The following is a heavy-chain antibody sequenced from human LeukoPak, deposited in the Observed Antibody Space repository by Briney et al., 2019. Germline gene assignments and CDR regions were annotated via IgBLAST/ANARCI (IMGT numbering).Heavy chain of an antibody. J-gene: IGHJ4*02. V-gene: IGHV4-38-2*02. CDR1: GYSISSGYY. Sequence: SETLSLTCTVSGYSISSGYYWGWIRPPPGKGLEWIGSIYHSGGTYYNPSLKSRVTISVDTSKNPLSLKLSSVTAADTAVYYCAKTYYYDGSGQGYWGEGTLVTVSS. CDR3: AKTYYYDGSGQGY. CDR2: IYHSGGT. D-gene: IGHD3-22*01.